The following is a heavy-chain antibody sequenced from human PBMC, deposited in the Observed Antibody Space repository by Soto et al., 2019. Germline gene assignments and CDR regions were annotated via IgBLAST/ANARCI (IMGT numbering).Heavy chain of an antibody. CDR3: VSDSGRGCYFDY. D-gene: IGHD3-10*01. J-gene: IGHJ4*02. CDR2: IRNRPNSYTT. V-gene: IGHV3-72*01. Sequence: EVQLVESGGGLVQPGGSLRLSCAASGFTFSDHYMDWVRQAPGKGLEWVGRIRNRPNSYTTQYAASVKGRFAVLRDDSENLVYLQMNDLKTEDTAVYYCVSDSGRGCYFDYWGQGAQVTVSS. CDR1: GFTFSDHY.